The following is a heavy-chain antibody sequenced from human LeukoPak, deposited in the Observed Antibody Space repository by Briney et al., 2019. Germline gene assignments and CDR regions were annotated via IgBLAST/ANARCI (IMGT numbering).Heavy chain of an antibody. CDR2: ISSSSSYI. Sequence: GGSLRLSCAASGFTFSSYSMNWVRQAPGKGLEWVSSISSSSSYIYYADSVKGRFTISRDNAKNSLYLQMNSLRAEDTAVYYCARALGYCSGGSCYQDAFDIWGQGTMVTVSS. CDR1: GFTFSSYS. CDR3: ARALGYCSGGSCYQDAFDI. J-gene: IGHJ3*02. D-gene: IGHD2-15*01. V-gene: IGHV3-21*01.